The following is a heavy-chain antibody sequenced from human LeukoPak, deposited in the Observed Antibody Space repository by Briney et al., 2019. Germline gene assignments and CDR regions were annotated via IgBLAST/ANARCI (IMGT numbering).Heavy chain of an antibody. V-gene: IGHV3-48*02. CDR2: VSSSGTTT. J-gene: IGHJ4*02. CDR3: ARADRDGNKRFLD. CDR1: GFTFSSYS. Sequence: GGSLRLSCAASGFTFSSYSVIWARQAPGKGLEWVSYVSSSGTTTYYADSVKGRFTISRDNGKNLVSLQMNSLRDEDAAVYYCARADRDGNKRFLDWGQGTLVTVSS. D-gene: IGHD5-24*01.